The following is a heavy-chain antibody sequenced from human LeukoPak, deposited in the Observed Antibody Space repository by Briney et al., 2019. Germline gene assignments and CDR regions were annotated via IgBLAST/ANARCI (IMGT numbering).Heavy chain of an antibody. Sequence: PGRSLRLSCTASGFTSGDYAMSSVRRAPGEGLESVGSIRSTAYAGTTESAASVKGRFHFSRDDSTSIAYLQMDSLKTEDTAVYYCTRDLFGYAYYYYYYMDVWGKGTTVTISS. D-gene: IGHD5-12*01. CDR3: TRDLFGYAYYYYYYMDV. V-gene: IGHV3-49*04. CDR1: GFTSGDYA. CDR2: IRSTAYAGTT. J-gene: IGHJ6*03.